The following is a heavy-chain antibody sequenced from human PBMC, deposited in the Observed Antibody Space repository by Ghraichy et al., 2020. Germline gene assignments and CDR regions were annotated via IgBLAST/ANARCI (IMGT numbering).Heavy chain of an antibody. CDR1: GYTFIDHY. J-gene: IGHJ6*02. CDR2: INPHSGVT. Sequence: ASVKVSCKASGYTFIDHYMHWVRQAPGQGLEWMGWINPHSGVTNYAQKFQGRVTMTRDMSISTAYMELSRLSSVDTAVYYCARDQGVIGNPYGMDVWGQGTTVTVSS. V-gene: IGHV1-2*02. D-gene: IGHD3-10*01. CDR3: ARDQGVIGNPYGMDV.